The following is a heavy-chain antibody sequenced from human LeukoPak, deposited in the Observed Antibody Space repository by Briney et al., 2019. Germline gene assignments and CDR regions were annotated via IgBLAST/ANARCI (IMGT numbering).Heavy chain of an antibody. CDR1: GFSVSGNY. V-gene: IGHV3-53*01. CDR3: ARDQSTGDDYWYFDL. J-gene: IGHJ2*01. Sequence: GGSLRLSCAASGFSVSGNYMSWVRQAPGKGLDCVAVIYSGGDTYYADSVKGRFTISRDKSKNTVYLQMNSLRAEDTAVYYCARDQSTGDDYWYFDLWGRGTLVTVSS. D-gene: IGHD4-17*01. CDR2: IYSGGDT.